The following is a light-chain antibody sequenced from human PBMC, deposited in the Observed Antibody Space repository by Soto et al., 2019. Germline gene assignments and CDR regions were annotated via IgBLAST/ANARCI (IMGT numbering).Light chain of an antibody. J-gene: IGKJ1*01. V-gene: IGKV1-5*01. CDR1: QNIGNR. Sequence: DIQMTQSPSTLSASVGDRITITCRASQNIGNRLAWYQQKPGKAPKLLIYDASTLESGVPSRFSGSGFGTEFTVTISGLQPDDLATFHCQQYISYPWTFGQGTKVEIK. CDR3: QQYISYPWT. CDR2: DAS.